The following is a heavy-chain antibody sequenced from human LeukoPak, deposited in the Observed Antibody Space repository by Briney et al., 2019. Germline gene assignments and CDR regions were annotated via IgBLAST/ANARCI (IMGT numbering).Heavy chain of an antibody. CDR3: ASSGLTTAGTVSY. Sequence: SETLSLTCTVSGGFISSYYWSWIRQPPGKGLEWIGYIYHSGSTNNNPSLQSRVTISVDTSKNQFSLKLSSVTAAGTAVYYCASSGLTTAGTVSYWGQGTLVTVSS. CDR2: IYHSGST. CDR1: GGFISSYY. J-gene: IGHJ4*02. V-gene: IGHV4-59*01. D-gene: IGHD6-13*01.